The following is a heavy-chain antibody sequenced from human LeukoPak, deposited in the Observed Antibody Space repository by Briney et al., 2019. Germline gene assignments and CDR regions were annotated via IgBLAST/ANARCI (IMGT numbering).Heavy chain of an antibody. CDR2: IHYDGSNN. D-gene: IGHD2-15*01. CDR3: AKLGCPATSHCYIYYYYYMDV. J-gene: IGHJ6*03. Sequence: GGSLRLSCAASGFTFSSYAMHWVRQAPGKGLEWVAFIHYDGSNNYYADSVKGRFTISRDNSKNTLYLQMNSLRAEDTAVYYCAKLGCPATSHCYIYYYYYMDVWGKGTTVTISS. V-gene: IGHV3-30*02. CDR1: GFTFSSYA.